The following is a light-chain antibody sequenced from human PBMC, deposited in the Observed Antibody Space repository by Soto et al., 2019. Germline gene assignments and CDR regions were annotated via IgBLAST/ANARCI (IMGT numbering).Light chain of an antibody. CDR3: QQYGSSGT. CDR2: DAS. V-gene: IGKV3-20*01. CDR1: ESVSSN. Sequence: TQCLATLTVSPSERATLAGRASESVSSNLAWYQQKPGQAPRLLIYDASNRATGIPDRFSGSGSGTDFTLTSSRLEPEDFAVYYCQQYGSSGTFGQGTKVDIK. J-gene: IGKJ1*01.